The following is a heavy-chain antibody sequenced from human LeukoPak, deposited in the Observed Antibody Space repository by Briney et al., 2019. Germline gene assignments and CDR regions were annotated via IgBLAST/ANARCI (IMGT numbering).Heavy chain of an antibody. CDR1: GFTFSTYS. V-gene: IGHV3-21*01. CDR3: AATYYYDGSGDY. D-gene: IGHD3-22*01. CDR2: ISSSSTYI. J-gene: IGHJ4*02. Sequence: GGSLRLSCAASGFTFSTYSMNWVRQAPGKGLEWVSSISSSSTYIHYADSVKGRVTISRDNAKNSLYLLMNSLRTEDTAVYYCAATYYYDGSGDYWGQGTLVTVSS.